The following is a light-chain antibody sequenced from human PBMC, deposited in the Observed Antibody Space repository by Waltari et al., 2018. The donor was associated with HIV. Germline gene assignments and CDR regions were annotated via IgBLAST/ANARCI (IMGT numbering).Light chain of an antibody. CDR2: GAS. CDR1: QRLSSH. J-gene: IGKJ1*01. CDR3: QQYNNWTPWT. Sequence: EIVMPQSPATLSVSPGARATLSCRPSQRLSSHLAWYQQKPCQAPRVLIYGASTRATGIPARCSGSGSGTEFTFTISSLQSEDFAGYYCQQYNNWTPWTFGQGTKVEI. V-gene: IGKV3-15*01.